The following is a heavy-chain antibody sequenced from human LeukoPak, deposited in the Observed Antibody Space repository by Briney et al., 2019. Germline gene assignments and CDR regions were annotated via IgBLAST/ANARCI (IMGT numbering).Heavy chain of an antibody. CDR3: ARDRGRFLEWPTSQNNWFDP. D-gene: IGHD3-3*01. Sequence: GASVTVSCRSCGYTFTGYYMQWVRQARGQGREGRGWINPNSGGTNYAQNFQGTVTMTRDTSISTAYMELSTLRSHDTAVYYCARDRGRFLEWPTSQNNWFDPWGQGTLVTVSS. CDR2: INPNSGGT. CDR1: GYTFTGYY. V-gene: IGHV1-2*02. J-gene: IGHJ5*02.